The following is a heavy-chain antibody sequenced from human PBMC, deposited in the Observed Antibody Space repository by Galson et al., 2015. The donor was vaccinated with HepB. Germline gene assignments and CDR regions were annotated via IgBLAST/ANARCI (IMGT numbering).Heavy chain of an antibody. V-gene: IGHV3-30-3*01. CDR3: ARDLGDCSGGSCYTEDYYYYGMDV. D-gene: IGHD2-15*01. Sequence: SLRLSCAASGFTFSSYAMHWVRQAPGKGLEWVAVISYDGSNKYYADSVKGRFTISRDNSKNTLYLQMNSLRAEDTAVYYCARDLGDCSGGSCYTEDYYYYGMDVWGQGTTVTVSS. J-gene: IGHJ6*02. CDR2: ISYDGSNK. CDR1: GFTFSSYA.